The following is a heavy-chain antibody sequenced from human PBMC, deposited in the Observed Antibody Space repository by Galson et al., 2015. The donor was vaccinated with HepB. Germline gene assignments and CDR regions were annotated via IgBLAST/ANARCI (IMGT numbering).Heavy chain of an antibody. CDR1: GFTFSSYG. J-gene: IGHJ6*02. CDR2: IWYDGSNK. Sequence: SLRLSCAASGFTFSSYGMHWVRQAPGKGLEWVAVIWYDGSNKYYADSVKGRFTISRDNSKNTLYLQMNSLRAEDTAVYYCARGVVRLERPGYYYGMDVWGQGTTVTVSS. V-gene: IGHV3-33*08. D-gene: IGHD1-1*01. CDR3: ARGVVRLERPGYYYGMDV.